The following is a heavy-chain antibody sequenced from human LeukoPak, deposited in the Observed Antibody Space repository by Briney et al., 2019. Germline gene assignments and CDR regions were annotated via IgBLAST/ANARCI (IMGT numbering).Heavy chain of an antibody. CDR1: GFTFSSYA. V-gene: IGHV3-23*01. D-gene: IGHD3-22*01. CDR3: AKDFSRDDTSGYDY. Sequence: GGSLRLSCAGSGFTFSSYAMRWVRQAPGKGLEWVSTTTGPGSSIYYADSVKGRFTISRDNSKNTLYLQLNSPRADDAAVYYCAKDFSRDDTSGYDYWGQGTLVTVSS. CDR2: TTGPGSSI. J-gene: IGHJ4*02.